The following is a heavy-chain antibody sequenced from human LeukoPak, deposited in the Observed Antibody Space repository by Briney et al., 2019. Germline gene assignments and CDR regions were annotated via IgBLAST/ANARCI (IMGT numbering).Heavy chain of an antibody. V-gene: IGHV4-4*07. Sequence: SETLSLTCTVSGGSISSYYWSWIRQPPGKGLEWIGRIYNSGTTNYNPSLKSRVTMSVDTSKNQFSLKLPSVTAADTAVYFCERKATAATYFDYWGQGTLVTVSS. CDR1: GGSISSYY. CDR2: IYNSGTT. D-gene: IGHD2-15*01. J-gene: IGHJ4*02. CDR3: ERKATAATYFDY.